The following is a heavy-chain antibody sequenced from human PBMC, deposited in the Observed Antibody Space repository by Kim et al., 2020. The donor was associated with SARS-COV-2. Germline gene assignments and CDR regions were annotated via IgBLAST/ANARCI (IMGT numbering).Heavy chain of an antibody. CDR1: GFTFSSYS. Sequence: GGSLRLSCAASGFTFSSYSMNWVRQAPGKGLEWVSSISSSSSYIYYADSVKGRFTISRDNAKNSLYLQMNSLRAEDTAVYYCARDLSGTMGGGDYWGQGTLVTVSS. J-gene: IGHJ4*02. V-gene: IGHV3-21*01. D-gene: IGHD1-26*01. CDR3: ARDLSGTMGGGDY. CDR2: ISSSSSYI.